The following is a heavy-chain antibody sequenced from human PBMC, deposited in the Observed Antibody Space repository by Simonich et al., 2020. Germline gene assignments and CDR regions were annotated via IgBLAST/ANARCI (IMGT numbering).Heavy chain of an antibody. CDR1: GGSISSSSYY. J-gene: IGHJ2*01. CDR3: ARHKGYCSGGSCYSHWYFDL. CDR2: IYYHGTT. Sequence: QLQLQESGPGLVKPSETLSLTCTVSGGSISSSSYYWGWNRTPPGKGLEWSGCIYYHGTTPHNPSRKRRATISVDTSKTQFSLQLSSVTAADTAWYYCARHKGYCSGGSCYSHWYFDLWGRGTLVTVSS. V-gene: IGHV4-39*01. D-gene: IGHD2-15*01.